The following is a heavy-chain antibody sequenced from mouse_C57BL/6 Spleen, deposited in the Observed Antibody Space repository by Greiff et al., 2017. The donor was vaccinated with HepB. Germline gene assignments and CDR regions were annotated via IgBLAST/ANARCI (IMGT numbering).Heavy chain of an antibody. V-gene: IGHV1-50*01. CDR1: GYTFTSYW. CDR3: ARTDYYGSRGFAY. J-gene: IGHJ3*01. CDR2: IDPSDSYT. Sequence: VQLQQPGAELVKPGASVKLSCKASGYTFTSYWMQWVKQRPGQGLEWIGEIDPSDSYTNYNQKFKGKATLTVDTSSSTAYMQLSSLTSEDSAVYYCARTDYYGSRGFAYWGQGTLVTVSA. D-gene: IGHD1-1*01.